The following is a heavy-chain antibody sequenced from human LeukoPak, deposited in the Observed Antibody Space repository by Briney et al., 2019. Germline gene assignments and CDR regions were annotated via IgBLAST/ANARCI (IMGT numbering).Heavy chain of an antibody. V-gene: IGHV1-8*03. J-gene: IGHJ4*02. CDR3: ATAIDTAMVRGGFDY. CDR2: MNPNSGNT. CDR1: GYTFTSYG. D-gene: IGHD5-18*01. Sequence: ASVKVSCKASGYTFTSYGISWVRQATGQGLEWMGWMNPNSGNTGYAQKFQGRVTITRNTSISTAYMELSSLRSEDTAVYYCATAIDTAMVRGGFDYWGQGTLVTVSS.